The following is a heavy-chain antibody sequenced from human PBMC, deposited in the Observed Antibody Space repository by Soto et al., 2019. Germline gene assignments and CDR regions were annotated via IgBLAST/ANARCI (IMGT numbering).Heavy chain of an antibody. CDR3: ATSGGGWLQPPV. CDR2: IKQDGSEK. J-gene: IGHJ4*02. CDR1: GFTFGSNW. D-gene: IGHD5-12*01. V-gene: IGHV3-7*03. Sequence: EVQLVESGGGLVQPGGSLRLSCAASGFTFGSNWMSWVRQAPGKGLEWVANIKQDGSEKYYVDSVKGRFTISRDNAKNSLYLQMNSLRAEDTAVYYCATSGGGWLQPPVWGQGTLVTVSS.